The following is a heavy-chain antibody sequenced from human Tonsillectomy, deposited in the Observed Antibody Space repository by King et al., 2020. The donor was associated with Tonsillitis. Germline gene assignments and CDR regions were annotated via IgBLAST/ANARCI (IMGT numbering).Heavy chain of an antibody. J-gene: IGHJ3*02. Sequence: QLQESGPGLVKPSETLSLTCTVSGGSVSSGSYYWSWIRQPPGKGLEWIGYIYYSGSTNYNPSLKSRVIISVDTSKNQFSLKLSSVTAADTAVYYCARDPGGRRGSGANDAFDIWGQGTMVTVSS. CDR3: ARDPGGRRGSGANDAFDI. CDR2: IYYSGST. CDR1: GGSVSSGSYY. D-gene: IGHD3-10*01. V-gene: IGHV4-61*01.